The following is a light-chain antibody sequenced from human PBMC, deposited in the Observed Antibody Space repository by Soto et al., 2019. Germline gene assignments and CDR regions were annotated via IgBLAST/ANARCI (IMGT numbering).Light chain of an antibody. CDR1: QSVSNN. V-gene: IGKV3-15*01. J-gene: IGKJ1*01. CDR2: GAS. CDR3: QQYNKWRT. Sequence: EIVMTQSPATLSVSPWERATLSCRASQSVSNNYLAWYQQKPGQAPRLLIYGASTRATGIPARISGSGSGTEFTLTISSLQSEDFAVYYCQQYNKWRTFGQGTKV.